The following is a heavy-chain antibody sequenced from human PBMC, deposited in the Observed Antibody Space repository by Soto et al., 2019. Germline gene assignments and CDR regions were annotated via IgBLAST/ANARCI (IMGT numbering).Heavy chain of an antibody. CDR3: ARGDPRDWFDP. CDR1: GCSFSSYY. Sequence: QVQLQESGPGLVKPSETLSPTCSVSGCSFSSYYWSWIRQPAGKGLEWLGRIYSHGNTNYNPSLKSRVTMSVDTSKNQFSLKLTSVTAADTAVYYCARGDPRDWFDPWGQGTLVTVSS. CDR2: IYSHGNT. J-gene: IGHJ5*02. V-gene: IGHV4-4*07.